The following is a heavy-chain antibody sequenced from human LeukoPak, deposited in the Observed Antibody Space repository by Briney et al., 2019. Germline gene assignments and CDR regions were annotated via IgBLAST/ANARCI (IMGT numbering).Heavy chain of an antibody. Sequence: TGGSLRLSCAASGFTFSDYYMTWIRQAPGKGLEWVSYISSSGSAMDYADSVRGRFTISRDNAKNSLYLQMNSLRAEDTAVYYCARDLFRSGGSCYSCHYGMDVWGQGTTVTVSS. CDR2: ISSSGSAM. D-gene: IGHD2-15*01. V-gene: IGHV3-11*01. J-gene: IGHJ6*02. CDR3: ARDLFRSGGSCYSCHYGMDV. CDR1: GFTFSDYY.